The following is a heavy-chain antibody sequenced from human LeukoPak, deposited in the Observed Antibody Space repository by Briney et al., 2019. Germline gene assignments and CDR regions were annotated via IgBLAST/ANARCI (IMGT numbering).Heavy chain of an antibody. J-gene: IGHJ4*02. V-gene: IGHV4-39*01. D-gene: IGHD3-9*01. CDR3: ARVIRATGYYSNPKSGSFDF. Sequence: SETLSLTCAVSGGSISSSHHYWGWIRQPPGKGLEWIGNIYSSGSTYYNPSLRTRVTISVDTSKNQFSLKLSSVTAADTAVYYCARVIRATGYYSNPKSGSFDFWGQGTLVTVFS. CDR1: GGSISSSHHY. CDR2: IYSSGST.